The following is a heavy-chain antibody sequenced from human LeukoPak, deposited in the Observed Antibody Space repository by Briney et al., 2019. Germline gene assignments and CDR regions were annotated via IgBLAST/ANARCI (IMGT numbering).Heavy chain of an antibody. CDR3: AKYDGVATNLYFDY. V-gene: IGHV3-23*01. Sequence: GGSLRLSCAASGFTFSTYAMSWVRQAPGKGLEWVSGISGSGDTTYYADSVKGRFTISRDNSKNTLYLQMNSLRAEDTAVYYCAKYDGVATNLYFDYWGQGTLVTVSS. CDR2: ISGSGDTT. CDR1: GFTFSTYA. D-gene: IGHD5-12*01. J-gene: IGHJ4*02.